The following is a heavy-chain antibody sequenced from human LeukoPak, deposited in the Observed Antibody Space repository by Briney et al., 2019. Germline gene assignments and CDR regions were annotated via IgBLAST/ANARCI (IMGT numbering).Heavy chain of an antibody. CDR1: GFTFSSYA. J-gene: IGHJ6*03. V-gene: IGHV3-64*01. D-gene: IGHD1-20*01. CDR2: ISTNGGDT. Sequence: PGGSLRLSCAASGFTFSSYAMHWVRQAPGKGLEYVSAISTNGGDTYYANSVKGRFTVSRDNSKNMSYLQMGSLRDEDMAVYYCASAVTGETTTYYYYMDVWGKGTTVTVSS. CDR3: ASAVTGETTTYYYYMDV.